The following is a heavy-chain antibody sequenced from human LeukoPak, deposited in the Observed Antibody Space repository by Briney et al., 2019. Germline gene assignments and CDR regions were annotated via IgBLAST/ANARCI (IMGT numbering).Heavy chain of an antibody. D-gene: IGHD3-10*02. Sequence: GGSLRLSCAASGFTFSSYEMNWVRQAPGEGLEGVSYISSSGSTIYYADSVKGRFTISRDNDKNSLYLQMNSLRAEDTAVYYCAELGITMIGRVWGKGATVSISS. CDR2: ISSSGSTI. CDR1: GFTFSSYE. V-gene: IGHV3-48*03. J-gene: IGHJ6*04. CDR3: AELGITMIGRV.